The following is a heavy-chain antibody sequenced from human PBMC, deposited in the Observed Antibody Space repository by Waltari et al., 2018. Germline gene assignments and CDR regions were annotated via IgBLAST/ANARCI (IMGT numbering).Heavy chain of an antibody. J-gene: IGHJ3*02. Sequence: EALLVQSGGGYVQPEGSLRLSCAASGFTFSNDAVSWVRQAPGKGLEWVSAISGGGGATYYRDSVKGRFTISRDNSENTLYLQMNSLTIEDTAIYYCAHPPRNVGGWEEAFDIWGQGTMVTVSS. CDR1: GFTFSNDA. CDR2: ISGGGGAT. V-gene: IGHV3-23*04. CDR3: AHPPRNVGGWEEAFDI. D-gene: IGHD1-26*01.